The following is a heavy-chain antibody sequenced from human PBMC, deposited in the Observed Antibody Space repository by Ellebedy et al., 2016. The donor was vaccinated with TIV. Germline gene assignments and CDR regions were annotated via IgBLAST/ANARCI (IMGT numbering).Heavy chain of an antibody. Sequence: GESLKISCAASGFTLSTYAMGWVRQAPGKGLEWVSVVSIGGSTHYGDSVNGRFTISRDNSKNTVYLQMNSLRTEDTAVYFCAKRKSNGGEFDYWGQGTLVTVSS. CDR2: VSIGGST. J-gene: IGHJ4*02. D-gene: IGHD2-8*01. V-gene: IGHV3-23*01. CDR3: AKRKSNGGEFDY. CDR1: GFTLSTYA.